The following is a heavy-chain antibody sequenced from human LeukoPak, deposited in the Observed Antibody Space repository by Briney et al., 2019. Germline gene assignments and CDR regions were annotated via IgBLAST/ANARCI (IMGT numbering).Heavy chain of an antibody. CDR3: ARGGITGTTGAGWFDP. J-gene: IGHJ5*02. D-gene: IGHD1-20*01. V-gene: IGHV4-34*01. CDR2: INHSGST. CDR1: GGSFSGYY. Sequence: SETLSLTCAVYGGSFSGYYWSWIRQPPGKGLEWIGEINHSGSTNYNPSLKSRVTISVDTSKSQFSLKLSSVTAADTAVYYCARGGITGTTGAGWFDPWGQGTLVTVSS.